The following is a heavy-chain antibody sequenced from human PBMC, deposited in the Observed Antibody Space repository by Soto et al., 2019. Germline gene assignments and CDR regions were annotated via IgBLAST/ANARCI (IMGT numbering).Heavy chain of an antibody. CDR3: LYSMSSIWYFDV. V-gene: IGHV3-74*01. CDR1: GFTFSSYW. D-gene: IGHD6-6*01. J-gene: IGHJ2*01. CDR2: INSDGSMT. Sequence: PGGSLRLSCAASGFTFSSYWTHWVRQAPGKGLVWVSHINSDGSMTNYADSVKGRFTISRDNAKNTLYLQMNSLRGEDTAVYYCLYSMSSIWYFDVWGRGTLVTVSS.